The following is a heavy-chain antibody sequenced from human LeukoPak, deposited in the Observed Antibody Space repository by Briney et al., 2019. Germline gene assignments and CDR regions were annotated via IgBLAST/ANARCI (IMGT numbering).Heavy chain of an antibody. CDR3: ARAPPAAVPSRGGEYFQH. CDR1: GFIFSSYW. Sequence: GGSLRLSCAASGFIFSSYWMSWVRQAPGKGLEWVANIKQDGSEKYYVDSVKGRFTISRDNAKNTLYLQMNSLRAEDTAVYYCARAPPAAVPSRGGEYFQHWGQGTLVTVSS. V-gene: IGHV3-7*01. J-gene: IGHJ1*01. D-gene: IGHD2-2*01. CDR2: IKQDGSEK.